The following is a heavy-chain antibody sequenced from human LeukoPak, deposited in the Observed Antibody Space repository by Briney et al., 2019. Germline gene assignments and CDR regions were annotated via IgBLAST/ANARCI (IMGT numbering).Heavy chain of an antibody. V-gene: IGHV3-23*01. CDR1: GFTFSSYA. Sequence: GGSLRLSCAASGFTFSSYAIHWVRQAPGKGLEWVSAISGSGGSTYYADSVKGRLTISRDNSKNTLYLQMNSLRAEDTAVYYCAKVPAGTGYWGQGTLVTVSS. CDR3: AKVPAGTGY. CDR2: ISGSGGST. J-gene: IGHJ4*02.